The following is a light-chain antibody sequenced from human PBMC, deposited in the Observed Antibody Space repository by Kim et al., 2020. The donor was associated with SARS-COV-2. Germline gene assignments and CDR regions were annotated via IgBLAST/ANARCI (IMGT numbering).Light chain of an antibody. CDR3: QAWDSSTAV. V-gene: IGLV3-1*01. CDR1: KLGDKY. J-gene: IGLJ3*02. Sequence: SYELTQPPSVSVSPGQTASITCSGSKLGDKYAYWYQKKPGQSPVLVIYQHSKRPSGISQRFSGSNSGNTATLTISRAQAMDEADYYCQAWDSSTAVFGAGTQVTVL. CDR2: QHS.